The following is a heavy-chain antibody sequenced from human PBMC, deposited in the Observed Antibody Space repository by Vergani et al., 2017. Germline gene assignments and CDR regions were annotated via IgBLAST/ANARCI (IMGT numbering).Heavy chain of an antibody. Sequence: QVQLVQSGAEVTKPGASVKVSCKASGYTFTSYAMHWVCQAPGQRLEWMGWINAGNGNTKYSQKFQGRVTITRDTSASTAYMELSSLRSEDTAVYYCAREGFYDYVWGSYRLRGGYYFDYWGQGTLVTVSS. CDR1: GYTFTSYA. CDR3: AREGFYDYVWGSYRLRGGYYFDY. CDR2: INAGNGNT. J-gene: IGHJ4*02. D-gene: IGHD3-16*02. V-gene: IGHV1-3*01.